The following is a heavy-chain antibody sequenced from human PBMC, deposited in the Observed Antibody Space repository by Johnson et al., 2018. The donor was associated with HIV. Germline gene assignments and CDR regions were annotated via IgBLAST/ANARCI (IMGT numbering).Heavy chain of an antibody. CDR1: GFTFRDYG. CDR2: ITVSGDNT. J-gene: IGHJ3*02. V-gene: IGHV3-23*04. CDR3: AKGVRGSSCYDAFDI. D-gene: IGHD6-6*01. Sequence: VQLVESGGRVERPGGSLRLSCAASGFTFRDYGMHWVRQAPGKGLEWVSAITVSGDNTYYADSVKGRFTISRDNSKNTLYLQMSSLRADDTAVYYCAKGVRGSSCYDAFDIWGQGTMVTVSS.